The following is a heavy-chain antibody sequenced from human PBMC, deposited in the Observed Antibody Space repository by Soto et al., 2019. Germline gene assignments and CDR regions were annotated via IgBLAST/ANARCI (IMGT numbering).Heavy chain of an antibody. Sequence: QVQLQQSGPGLVKPSQTLSLTCTVSGDSISSDYYHWTWIRQSPGKGLEWIGYIHHSGSTLYNPSLKSRVTISVDTAKLQFSLHLTFGTAADTAVYFCAREDDGGDSLDVWGQGTTVTVSS. J-gene: IGHJ6*02. D-gene: IGHD2-21*02. CDR2: IHHSGST. CDR1: GDSISSDYYH. CDR3: AREDDGGDSLDV. V-gene: IGHV4-30-4*08.